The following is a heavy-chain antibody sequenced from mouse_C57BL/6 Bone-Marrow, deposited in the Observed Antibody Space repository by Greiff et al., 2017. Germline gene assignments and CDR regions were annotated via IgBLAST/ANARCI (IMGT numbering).Heavy chain of an antibody. D-gene: IGHD1-1*01. CDR3: ARNSRGANYYGSSYWFAY. V-gene: IGHV2-2*01. CDR2: IWSGGST. CDR1: GFSLTSYG. Sequence: QVQLKESGPGLVQPSQSLSITCTVSGFSLTSYGVHWVRQSPGKGLEWLGVIWSGGSTDYNATFISRLSISKDNSKSKVFFKMNSLQADDTAIYYCARNSRGANYYGSSYWFAYWGQGTLVTVSA. J-gene: IGHJ3*01.